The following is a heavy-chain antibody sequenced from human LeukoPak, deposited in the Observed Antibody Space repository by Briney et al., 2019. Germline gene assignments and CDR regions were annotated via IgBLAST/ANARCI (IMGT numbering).Heavy chain of an antibody. CDR2: IYYSGST. Sequence: SETLSLTCTVSGGSISSGDYYWSWIRQPPGKGLEWIGYIYYSGSTYYNPSLKSRVTISADTSKNQFSLKLSSVTAADTAVYYCARAPWGDYVDYWGQGTLVTVSS. J-gene: IGHJ4*02. CDR1: GGSISSGDYY. CDR3: ARAPWGDYVDY. D-gene: IGHD3-16*01. V-gene: IGHV4-30-4*01.